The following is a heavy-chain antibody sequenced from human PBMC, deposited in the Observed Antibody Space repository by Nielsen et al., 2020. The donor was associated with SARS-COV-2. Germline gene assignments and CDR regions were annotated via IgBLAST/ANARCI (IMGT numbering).Heavy chain of an antibody. CDR1: GYTFTSYY. V-gene: IGHV1-46*01. J-gene: IGHJ4*02. Sequence: ASVKVSCKASGYTFTSYYMHWVRQAPGQGLEWMGIINPSGGSTSYAQKFQGRVTMTRDTSTSTVYMELSSLRSEDTAVYYCARSELLWFGELSPPGVWGQGTLVTVSS. CDR3: ARSELLWFGELSPPGV. CDR2: INPSGGST. D-gene: IGHD3-10*01.